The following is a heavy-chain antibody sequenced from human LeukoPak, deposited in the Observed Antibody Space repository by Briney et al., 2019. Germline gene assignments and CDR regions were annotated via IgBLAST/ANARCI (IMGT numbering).Heavy chain of an antibody. CDR2: ISYDGSNK. Sequence: PGGSLTLSCAASGFTFSSYGMRWVRQAPGKGLEWVAVISYDGSNKYYADSVKGRFTISRDNSKNTLYLQMNSLRAEDTAVYYCAKIRYYYDSSGPFDYWGRGTLVTVSS. CDR1: GFTFSSYG. CDR3: AKIRYYYDSSGPFDY. D-gene: IGHD3-22*01. V-gene: IGHV3-30*18. J-gene: IGHJ4*02.